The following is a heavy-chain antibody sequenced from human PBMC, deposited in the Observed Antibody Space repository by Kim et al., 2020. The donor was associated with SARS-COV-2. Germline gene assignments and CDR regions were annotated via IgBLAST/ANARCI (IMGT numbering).Heavy chain of an antibody. V-gene: IGHV1-69*01. J-gene: IGHJ4*02. CDR3: ARERPVVVAATIFDY. Sequence: QKFQGRVTITADESTSTAYMELSSLRSEDTAVYYCARERPVVVAATIFDYWGQGTLVTVSS. D-gene: IGHD2-15*01.